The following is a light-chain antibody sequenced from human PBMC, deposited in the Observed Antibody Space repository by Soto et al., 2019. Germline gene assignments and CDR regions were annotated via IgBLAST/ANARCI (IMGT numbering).Light chain of an antibody. CDR1: QGISNY. V-gene: IGKV1-27*01. Sequence: DIQVTQSPSSLSASVGDRVSSTCRAGQGISNYLAWYQQKPGKVPKLLIYAASTSQSGVPSRFSGSGSGTDFTLTISSLQPEDVATYYCQKYNSAPPWTFGQGTKV. J-gene: IGKJ1*01. CDR3: QKYNSAPPWT. CDR2: AAS.